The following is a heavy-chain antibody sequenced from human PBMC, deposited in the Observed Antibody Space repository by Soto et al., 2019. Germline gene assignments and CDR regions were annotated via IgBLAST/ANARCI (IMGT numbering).Heavy chain of an antibody. CDR2: ITVNSGNT. CDR1: GYTFISYG. J-gene: IGHJ4*02. Sequence: QGQLVQSGVEVKKPGASVKVSCKASGYTFISYGIGWVRQAPGQGLEWMGWITVNSGNTNYPQKFQGRVTMTTDTSASPAYMELTSLTSDATAVYYGGRALGGGGYYFDYCGPGTLVTVSS. D-gene: IGHD3-16*01. V-gene: IGHV1-18*01. CDR3: GRALGGGGYYFDY.